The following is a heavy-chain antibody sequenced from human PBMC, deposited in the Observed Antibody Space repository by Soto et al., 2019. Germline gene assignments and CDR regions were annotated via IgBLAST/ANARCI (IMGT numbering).Heavy chain of an antibody. CDR2: IYTSGST. D-gene: IGHD3-3*01. J-gene: IGHJ4*02. Sequence: QVQLQESGPGLVKPSETLSLTCTVSGGSISSYYWSWIRQPTGKGLEWIGRIYTSGSTNYNPSLKSRVTMSVDTSKNQFSLKLSSVTAADTAVYYCARGWNYYDFWSGPFDYWGQGTLVTVSS. CDR3: ARGWNYYDFWSGPFDY. CDR1: GGSISSYY. V-gene: IGHV4-4*07.